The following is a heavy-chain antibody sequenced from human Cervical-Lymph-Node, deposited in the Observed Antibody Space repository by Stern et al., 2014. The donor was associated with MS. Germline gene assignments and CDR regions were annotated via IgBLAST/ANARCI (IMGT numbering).Heavy chain of an antibody. CDR2: IYYSGST. CDR3: ATLTERRGDEGYLDY. Sequence: QLQLQESGPGQVKPSQTLSLTCTVSGGSITSGGYYWSWIRQRPGMGLEWIGHIYYSGSTLYNPSLGSRVTISVDTSNNRVALELNSVTAADTAVYHCATLTERRGDEGYLDYWGQGTLVTVSS. V-gene: IGHV4-31*03. J-gene: IGHJ4*02. CDR1: GGSITSGGYY. D-gene: IGHD5-12*01.